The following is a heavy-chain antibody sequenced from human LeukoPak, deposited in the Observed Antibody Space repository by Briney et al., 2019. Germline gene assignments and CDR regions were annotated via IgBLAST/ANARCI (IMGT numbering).Heavy chain of an antibody. D-gene: IGHD6-13*01. CDR1: GYTFTSYA. V-gene: IGHV7-4-1*02. CDR3: ARMDVSPGIAAFDP. J-gene: IGHJ5*02. CDR2: INTNTGNP. Sequence: ASVKVSCKASGYTFTSYAMNWVRQAPGQGLEWMGWINTNTGNPTYAQGFTGRFVFSLDTSVSTAYLQISSLKAEDTAVYYCARMDVSPGIAAFDPWGQGTLVTVSS.